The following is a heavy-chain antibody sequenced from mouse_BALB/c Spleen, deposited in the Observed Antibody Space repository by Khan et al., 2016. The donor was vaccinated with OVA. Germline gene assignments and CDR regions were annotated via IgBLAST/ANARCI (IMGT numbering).Heavy chain of an antibody. CDR3: ARRNYFGYTFAY. CDR1: GYTFTDYY. CDR2: ISPGSGDP. V-gene: IGHV1-77*01. D-gene: IGHD1-2*01. J-gene: IGHJ3*01. Sequence: QVQLQQPGAELARPGASVKLSCKASGYTFTDYYINWVKQRTGQGLEWIGEISPGSGDPYYNERFKGKATLTADNSSSTAYMQLSSLTSEASAGYFWARRNYFGYTFAYWGQGNLVTVSA.